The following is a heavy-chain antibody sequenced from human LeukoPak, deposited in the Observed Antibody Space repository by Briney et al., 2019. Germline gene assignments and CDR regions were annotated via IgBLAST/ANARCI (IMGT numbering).Heavy chain of an antibody. V-gene: IGHV4-59*01. CDR3: ASGDYYGSGSYPFDY. CDR2: IYYSGST. D-gene: IGHD3-10*01. Sequence: SETLSLTCSVSGDSINNYYWNWIRQPPGKELEWIGYIYYSGSTNYNPSLKSRVTISVDTSKNQFSLKLSSVTAADTAVYYCASGDYYGSGSYPFDYWGQGTLVTVSS. J-gene: IGHJ4*02. CDR1: GDSINNYY.